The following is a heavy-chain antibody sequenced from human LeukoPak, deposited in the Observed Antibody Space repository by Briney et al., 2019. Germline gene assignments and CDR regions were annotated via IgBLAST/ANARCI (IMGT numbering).Heavy chain of an antibody. D-gene: IGHD4-23*01. CDR2: ISSSGSTI. CDR1: GFTFSSYE. Sequence: GGSLRLSCAASGFTFSSYEMHWVRQAPGKGLEWVSYISSSGSTIYYADSVKGRFTISRDNAKNSLYLQMNSLRAEDTAVYYCARDYGGSSPFDYWGRGTLVTVSS. J-gene: IGHJ4*02. CDR3: ARDYGGSSPFDY. V-gene: IGHV3-48*03.